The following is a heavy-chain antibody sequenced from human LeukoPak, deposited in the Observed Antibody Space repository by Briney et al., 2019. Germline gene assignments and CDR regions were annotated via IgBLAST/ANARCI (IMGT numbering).Heavy chain of an antibody. CDR2: IYYSGST. D-gene: IGHD1-26*01. J-gene: IGHJ5*02. CDR3: AGFKFSGSYSRFDP. CDR1: GGSISSSSYY. Sequence: SETLSLTCTVSGGSISSSSYYWGWIRQPPGKGLEWIGSIYYSGSTYYNPSLKSRVTISVDTSKNQFSLKLSSVTAADTAVYYCAGFKFSGSYSRFDPWGQGTLVTVSS. V-gene: IGHV4-39*01.